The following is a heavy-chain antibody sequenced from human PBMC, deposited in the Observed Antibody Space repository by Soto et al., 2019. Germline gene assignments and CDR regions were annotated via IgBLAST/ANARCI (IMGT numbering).Heavy chain of an antibody. CDR1: GYTFTSYG. CDR2: ISAYNGNT. D-gene: IGHD3-3*01. J-gene: IGHJ2*01. V-gene: IGHV1-18*01. Sequence: ASVKVSCTASGYTFTSYGISWVRQAPGQGLEWTGWISAYNGNTNYAQKLQGRVTMTTDTSTSTAYMELRSLRSDDTAVYYCARPYYDFWSGRNYWYFDLWGRGTLVTVSS. CDR3: ARPYYDFWSGRNYWYFDL.